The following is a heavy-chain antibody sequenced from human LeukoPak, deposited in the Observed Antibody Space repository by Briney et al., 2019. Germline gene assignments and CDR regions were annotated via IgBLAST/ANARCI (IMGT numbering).Heavy chain of an antibody. CDR3: AREYSGRFDP. CDR1: GGSVSSGNSY. CDR2: IYYSGST. Sequence: SETLSLTCTVSGGSVSSGNSYWNWIRQPPGKGLEWIGYIYYSGSTNYNPSLKSQATMSIDTSKNQFSLRLSSVTAADTAIYYCAREYSGRFDPWGQGTLVTVSS. V-gene: IGHV4-61*01. J-gene: IGHJ5*02. D-gene: IGHD4-23*01.